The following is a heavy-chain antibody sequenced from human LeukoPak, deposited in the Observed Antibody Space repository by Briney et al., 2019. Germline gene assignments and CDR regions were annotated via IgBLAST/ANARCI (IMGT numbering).Heavy chain of an antibody. V-gene: IGHV3-23*01. D-gene: IGHD2-15*01. CDR2: ISNNGGYT. CDR1: GFTFSSSA. CDR3: AKQLGYCSDGSCYFPY. Sequence: GGSLRLSCAASGFTFSSSAMSWVRQAPGKGLEWVSAISNNGGYTYYADSVQGRFTISRDNSKSTLCLQMNSLRAEDTAVYYCAKQLGYCSDGSCYFPYWGQGTLVTVSS. J-gene: IGHJ4*02.